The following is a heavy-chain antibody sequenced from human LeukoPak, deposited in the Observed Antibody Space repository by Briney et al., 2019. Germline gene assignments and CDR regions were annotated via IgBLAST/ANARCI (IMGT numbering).Heavy chain of an antibody. CDR2: ISSSSSYI. D-gene: IGHD3-10*02. J-gene: IGHJ6*04. CDR1: GFTFSSYN. Sequence: GGSLRLSCAASGFTFSSYNMNWVRQAPGKGLEWVSSISSSSSYIYYADALKGRFTISRDNAKNSLFLQMNSLRAEDTAVYYCAELGITMIGGVWGKGTTVTISS. V-gene: IGHV3-21*01. CDR3: AELGITMIGGV.